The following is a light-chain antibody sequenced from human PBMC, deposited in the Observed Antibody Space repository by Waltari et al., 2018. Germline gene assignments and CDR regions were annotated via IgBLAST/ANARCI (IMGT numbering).Light chain of an antibody. J-gene: IGKJ4*01. CDR3: QQSYSNPLT. V-gene: IGKV1-39*01. CDR1: QPIGIY. CDR2: AAS. Sequence: DIQMTQSPSSLSASVGHRVTITCRASQPIGIYLNWYQQKPGKAPRLLIYAASSLQGGVPSRFSGGGSGTDFTLTISRLQPEDFASYYCQQSYSNPLTFGGGTKVEIK.